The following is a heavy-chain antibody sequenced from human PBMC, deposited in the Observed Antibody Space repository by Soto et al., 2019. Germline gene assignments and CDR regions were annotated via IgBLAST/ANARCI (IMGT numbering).Heavy chain of an antibody. D-gene: IGHD1-26*01. Sequence: GGSLRLSCAASGFTFSSYSMNWVRQAPGKGLEWVSYISSSSSTIYYADSVKGRFTISRDNAKNSLYLQMNSLRAEDTAVYYCASYQGGNDAFDIWGQGTMVTVSS. V-gene: IGHV3-48*01. J-gene: IGHJ3*02. CDR2: ISSSSSTI. CDR3: ASYQGGNDAFDI. CDR1: GFTFSSYS.